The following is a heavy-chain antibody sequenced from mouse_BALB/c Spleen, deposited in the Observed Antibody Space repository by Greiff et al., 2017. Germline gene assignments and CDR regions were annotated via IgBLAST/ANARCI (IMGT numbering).Heavy chain of an antibody. J-gene: IGHJ3*01. CDR1: GFTFSNYW. V-gene: IGHV6-6*02. Sequence: EVMLVESGGGLVQPGGSMKLSCVASGFTFSNYWMNWVRQSPEKGLEWVAEIRLKSNNYATHYAESVKGRFTISRDDSKSSVYLQMNNLRAEDTGIYYCTKGAYDRYGWFAYWGQGTLVTVSA. CDR2: IRLKSNNYAT. D-gene: IGHD2-14*01. CDR3: TKGAYDRYGWFAY.